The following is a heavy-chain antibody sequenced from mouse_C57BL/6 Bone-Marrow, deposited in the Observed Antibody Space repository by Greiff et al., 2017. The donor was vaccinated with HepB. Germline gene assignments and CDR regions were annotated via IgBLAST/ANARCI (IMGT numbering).Heavy chain of an antibody. Sequence: QVQLQQSGPELVKPGASVKISCKASGYAFSSSWMNWVKQRPGKGLEWIGRIYPGDGDTNYNGKFKGKATLTVDTSSSTAYMQLSSLTSEDSAVYYCARTRYYGSSDWYFDVWGTGTTVTVSS. V-gene: IGHV1-82*01. CDR3: ARTRYYGSSDWYFDV. D-gene: IGHD1-1*01. J-gene: IGHJ1*03. CDR1: GYAFSSSW. CDR2: IYPGDGDT.